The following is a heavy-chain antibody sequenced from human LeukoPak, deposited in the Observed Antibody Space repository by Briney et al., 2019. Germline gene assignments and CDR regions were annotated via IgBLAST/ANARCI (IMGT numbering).Heavy chain of an antibody. V-gene: IGHV1-8*03. CDR1: GYTFTSYD. J-gene: IGHJ6*03. D-gene: IGHD1-20*01. CDR2: MNPNSGNT. CDR3: ARGPGSYNWNYYYYYMDV. Sequence: ASVKVSCKASGYTFTSYDINWVRQAAGQGLEWMGWMNPNSGNTGYAQKFQGRVTITRNTSISTAYMELSSLRSEDTAVYYCARGPGSYNWNYYYYYMDVWGKGTTVTVSS.